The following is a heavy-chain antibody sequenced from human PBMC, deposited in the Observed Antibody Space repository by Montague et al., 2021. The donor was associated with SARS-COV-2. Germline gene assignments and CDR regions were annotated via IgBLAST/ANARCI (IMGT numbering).Heavy chain of an antibody. CDR1: GVSVINDFNY. D-gene: IGHD3-22*01. CDR2: DYSNGGY. CDR3: ARHVNYYDSRSYLP. V-gene: IGHV4-39*01. Sequence: SETLSLTCSMYGVSVINDFNYWAWNRQPQGKGWVWIGSDYSNGGYYTNPSPPSSLSTSVDTSNIQFSLTLSTATAADTAIYYCARHVNYYDSRSYLPRGQGAHVTVSS. J-gene: IGHJ5*02.